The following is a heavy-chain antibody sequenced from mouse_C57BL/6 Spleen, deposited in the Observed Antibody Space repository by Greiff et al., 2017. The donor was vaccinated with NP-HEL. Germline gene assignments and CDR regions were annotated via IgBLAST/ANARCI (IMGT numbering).Heavy chain of an antibody. J-gene: IGHJ2*01. V-gene: IGHV14-3*01. CDR2: IDPANGNT. Sequence: VHVKQSVAELVRPGASVKLSCTASGFNIQNTYMHWVKQRPEQGLEWIGRIDPANGNTKYAPKFQGKATITADTSSNTAYLQLSSLTSEDTAIYYCAREGVRPYWGQGTTLTVSS. CDR1: GFNIQNTY. CDR3: AREGVRPY.